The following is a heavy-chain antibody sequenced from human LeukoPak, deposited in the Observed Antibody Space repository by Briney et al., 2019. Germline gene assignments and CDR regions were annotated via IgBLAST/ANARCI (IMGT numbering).Heavy chain of an antibody. J-gene: IGHJ4*02. CDR2: INPNSGGT. CDR1: GYTFTGYY. D-gene: IGHD6-13*01. CDR3: ARATEQLADFDY. Sequence: ASVKVSCKASGYTFTGYYMHWVRQAPGQGLEWMGWINPNSGGTNYVQKFQGRVTMTRDTSISTAYMELSRLRSDDTAVYYCARATEQLADFDYWGQGTLVAVSS. V-gene: IGHV1-2*02.